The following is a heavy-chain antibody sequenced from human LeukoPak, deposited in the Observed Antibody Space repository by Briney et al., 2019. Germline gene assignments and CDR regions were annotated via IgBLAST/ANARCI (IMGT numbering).Heavy chain of an antibody. Sequence: PSETLSLTCTVSGGSISSGGYYWSWIRQHPGKGLEWIGYIYYSGSTYYNPSLKSRVTISVDTSKNQFSLKLSSVTAADTAVYYCARRWFWEFNFDYWGQGTLATVSS. D-gene: IGHD3-10*01. CDR1: GGSISSGGYY. CDR2: IYYSGST. V-gene: IGHV4-31*03. CDR3: ARRWFWEFNFDY. J-gene: IGHJ4*02.